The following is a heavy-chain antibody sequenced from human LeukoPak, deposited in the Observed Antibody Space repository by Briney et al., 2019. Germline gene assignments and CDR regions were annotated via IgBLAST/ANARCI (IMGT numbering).Heavy chain of an antibody. J-gene: IGHJ2*01. CDR3: ASPTYPRDIVVVPAAIIRYFDL. V-gene: IGHV4-39*01. CDR1: GGSISSSSYY. Sequence: SETLSLTCTVSGGSISSSSYYWGWIRQPPGKGLEWIGSIYYSGSTYYNPSLKGRVTISVDTSKNQFSLKLSSVTAADTAVYYCASPTYPRDIVVVPAAIIRYFDLWGRGTLVTVSS. CDR2: IYYSGST. D-gene: IGHD2-2*01.